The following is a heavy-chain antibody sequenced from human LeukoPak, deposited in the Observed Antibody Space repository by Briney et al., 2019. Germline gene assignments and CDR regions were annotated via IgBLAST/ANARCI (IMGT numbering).Heavy chain of an antibody. Sequence: PGGSLRLSCAASGFTFTSYSMNWIRRPPGKGLEWIGYIYYNGNTNYSPSFKSRVTMSVDTSKNLFSLKVSSVTAADTAVYYCARGRSNYYGMDVWGQGTTVTVSS. CDR1: GFTFTSYS. CDR3: ARGRSNYYGMDV. D-gene: IGHD1-26*01. V-gene: IGHV4-59*01. J-gene: IGHJ6*02. CDR2: IYYNGNT.